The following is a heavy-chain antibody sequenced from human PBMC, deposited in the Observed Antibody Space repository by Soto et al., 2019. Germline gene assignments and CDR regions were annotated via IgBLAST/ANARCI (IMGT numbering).Heavy chain of an antibody. CDR3: ARVFSDSSSFFDP. CDR2: IYYSGST. D-gene: IGHD6-13*01. J-gene: IGHJ5*02. Sequence: QVQLQESGPGLVKPSQTLSLTCTVSGGSISSGGYYWSWIRQHPGKGLEWIGYIYYSGSTYYNPSLESRVTISVDTSKNQFSRKLSSVTAADTAVYYCARVFSDSSSFFDPWGQGTLVTVSS. V-gene: IGHV4-31*03. CDR1: GGSISSGGYY.